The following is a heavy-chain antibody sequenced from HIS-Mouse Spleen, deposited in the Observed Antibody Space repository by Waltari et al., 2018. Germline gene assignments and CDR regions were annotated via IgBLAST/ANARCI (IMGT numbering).Heavy chain of an antibody. CDR2: IKQDGSEK. J-gene: IGHJ4*02. Sequence: EVQLVESGGGLVQPGGSLRLSCAASGCTFSSYWMSWVRQAPGKGLEWVANIKQDGSEKYYVDSVKGRFTISRDNAKNSLYLQMNSLRAEDTAVYYCARDSQWLVDYWGQGTLVTVSS. D-gene: IGHD6-19*01. CDR1: GCTFSSYW. V-gene: IGHV3-7*01. CDR3: ARDSQWLVDY.